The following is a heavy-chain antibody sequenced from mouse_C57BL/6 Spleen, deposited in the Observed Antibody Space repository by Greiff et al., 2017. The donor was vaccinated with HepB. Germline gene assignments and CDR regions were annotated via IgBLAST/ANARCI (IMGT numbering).Heavy chain of an antibody. D-gene: IGHD2-10*01. J-gene: IGHJ2*01. CDR2: IHPNSGST. CDR1: GYTFTSYW. V-gene: IGHV1-64*01. Sequence: QVHVKQPGAELVKPGASVKLSCKASGYTFTSYWMHWVKQRPGQGLEWIGMIHPNSGSTNYNEKFKSKATLTVDKSSSTAYMQLSSLTSEDSAVYYCARSAYYGNPYYFDYWGKGTTLTVSS. CDR3: ARSAYYGNPYYFDY.